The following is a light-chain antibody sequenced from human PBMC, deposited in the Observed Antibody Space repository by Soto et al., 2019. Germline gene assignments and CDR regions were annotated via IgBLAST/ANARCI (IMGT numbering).Light chain of an antibody. CDR3: NSYTSKSTGV. V-gene: IGLV2-14*01. CDR1: SSDVGGYNY. Sequence: QSALTQPASVSGSPGQSFTISCTGTSSDVGGYNYVSWYQQHPGKAPKLIIYEVSNRPSGVSNRFSGSKSGNTASLTISGLQAEDEADYYCNSYTSKSTGVFGPGTKLTVL. J-gene: IGLJ1*01. CDR2: EVS.